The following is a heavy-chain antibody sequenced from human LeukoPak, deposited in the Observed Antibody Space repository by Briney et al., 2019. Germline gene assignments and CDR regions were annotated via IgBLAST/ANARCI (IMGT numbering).Heavy chain of an antibody. Sequence: ASVKVSCKASGYTFTGYYMHWVRQAPGQGLEWMGWISAYNGNTNYAQKLQGRVTMTTDTSTSTAYMELRSLRSDDTAVYYCARDRTIFGVVMLWFDPWGQGTLVTVSS. V-gene: IGHV1-18*04. CDR2: ISAYNGNT. J-gene: IGHJ5*02. D-gene: IGHD3-3*01. CDR1: GYTFTGYY. CDR3: ARDRTIFGVVMLWFDP.